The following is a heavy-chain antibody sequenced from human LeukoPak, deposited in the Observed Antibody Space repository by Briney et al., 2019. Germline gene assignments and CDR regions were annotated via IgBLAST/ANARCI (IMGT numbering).Heavy chain of an antibody. Sequence: GGSLRLSCAASGFTFSSYAMSWVRQAPGKGLEWVSAISGSGGSTYYADSVKGRFTISRDNSKNTLYLQMNSLRAEDTAVYYCAKLLHDFWSGYYTGFDYWGQGTLVTVS. CDR1: GFTFSSYA. CDR2: ISGSGGST. V-gene: IGHV3-23*01. D-gene: IGHD3-3*01. CDR3: AKLLHDFWSGYYTGFDY. J-gene: IGHJ4*02.